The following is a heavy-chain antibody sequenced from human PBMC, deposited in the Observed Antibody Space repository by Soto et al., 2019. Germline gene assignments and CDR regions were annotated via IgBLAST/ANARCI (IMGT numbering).Heavy chain of an antibody. D-gene: IGHD3-10*01. CDR2: IYSGGST. V-gene: IGHV3-53*05. Sequence: PGGFMRLPSGVAGVTGVSNYISWVLQAQGKGLEWVSVIYSGGSTYYADSVKGRFTISRDNSKNMLYLQMDSLRPDDTAVYYCVKGPAVRGPMVRVNFGMDVWGQGTTVTVSS. CDR3: VKGPAVRGPMVRVNFGMDV. CDR1: GVTGVSNY. J-gene: IGHJ6*02.